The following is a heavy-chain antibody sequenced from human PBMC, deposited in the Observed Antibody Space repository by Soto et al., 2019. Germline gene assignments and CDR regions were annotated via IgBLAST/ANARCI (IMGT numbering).Heavy chain of an antibody. CDR2: ISYDGSNK. J-gene: IGHJ4*02. CDR1: GFTFSSYG. D-gene: IGHD4-17*01. V-gene: IGHV3-30*03. Sequence: QVQLVESGGGVVQPGRSLRLSCAASGFTFSSYGMHWVRQAPGKGLEWVAVISYDGSNKYYADSVKGRFTISRDNSKNTLDRQMNSQRGEDTAVYYCATESDYGDPFDYWGQGTLVTVAS. CDR3: ATESDYGDPFDY.